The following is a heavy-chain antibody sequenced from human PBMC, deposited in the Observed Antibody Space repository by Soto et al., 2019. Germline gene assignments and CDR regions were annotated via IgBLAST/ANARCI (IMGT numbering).Heavy chain of an antibody. CDR3: ARRGALTSYYYGYYFGY. CDR1: GDSVSRCA. CDR2: INPGHGNT. Sequence: EAPGDSVSRCALNWPRQTPEQSPECMGWINPGHGNTKYSQRFQGRVTITRDTSASTAYMELSSLTSEDTAVYYCARRGALTSYYYGYYFGYRGQRTLGSVYS. D-gene: IGHD3-9*01. J-gene: IGHJ4*02. V-gene: IGHV1-3*01.